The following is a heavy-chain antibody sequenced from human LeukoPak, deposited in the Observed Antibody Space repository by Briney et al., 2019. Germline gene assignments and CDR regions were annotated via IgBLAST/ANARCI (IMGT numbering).Heavy chain of an antibody. Sequence: GGSLRLSCAASGFTFSSYTMNWVRQPPGKGLEWVSNIGTSSTTIYYADSVKGRFTISRDSAKNSLYLQMNSLRADDTAVYYCARFAAGGSYYYYMDVWGKGTTVTVSS. J-gene: IGHJ6*03. CDR3: ARFAAGGSYYYYMDV. CDR1: GFTFSSYT. V-gene: IGHV3-48*01. CDR2: IGTSSTTI. D-gene: IGHD6-25*01.